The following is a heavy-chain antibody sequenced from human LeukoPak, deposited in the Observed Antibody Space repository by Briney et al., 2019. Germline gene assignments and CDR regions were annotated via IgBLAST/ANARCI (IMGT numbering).Heavy chain of an antibody. D-gene: IGHD3-22*01. CDR2: IHYSGST. V-gene: IGHV4-59*12. J-gene: IGHJ5*02. CDR1: GGSISSYY. CDR3: ARAPITMKTDWFDP. Sequence: SETLSLTCTVSGGSISSYYWSWIRQPPGKGLEWIGYIHYSGSTNYNPSLKNRVTISVDTSKNQFSLKLSSVTAADTAVYYCARAPITMKTDWFDPWGQGTLVTVSS.